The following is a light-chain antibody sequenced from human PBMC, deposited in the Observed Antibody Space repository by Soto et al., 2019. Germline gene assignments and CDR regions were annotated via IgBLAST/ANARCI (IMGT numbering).Light chain of an antibody. CDR2: DAS. V-gene: IGKV3-11*01. CDR3: QQRSNWPPTLT. CDR1: QRLSNY. J-gene: IGKJ4*01. Sequence: IVLTQSPATLSLSPGERATLSCRASQRLSNYLAWYQQKPGQAPRLLIYDASNRATGIPTRFSGSGSGTDSTLTIGSLEPEDFAVYYCQQRSNWPPTLTFGGGTKVEIK.